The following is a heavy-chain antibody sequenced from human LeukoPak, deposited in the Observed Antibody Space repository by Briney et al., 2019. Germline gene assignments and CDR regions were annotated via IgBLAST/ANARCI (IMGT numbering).Heavy chain of an antibody. Sequence: PGGSLRLSCAASGFTFSSYSMNWVRQAPGKGLEWVSSISSSSSYIYYADSVKGRFTISRDNAKNSLYLQVNSLRAEETAVYYCARPNLYSTSLDAFDIWGQGTMVTVSS. CDR3: ARPNLYSTSLDAFDI. D-gene: IGHD2-8*01. V-gene: IGHV3-21*01. CDR1: GFTFSSYS. CDR2: ISSSSSYI. J-gene: IGHJ3*02.